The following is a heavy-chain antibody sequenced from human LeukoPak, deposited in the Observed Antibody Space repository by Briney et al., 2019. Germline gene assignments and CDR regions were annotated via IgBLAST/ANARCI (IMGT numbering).Heavy chain of an antibody. D-gene: IGHD4-17*01. J-gene: IGHJ5*01. Sequence: GGSLRLSCAASTFTFSSYAVSWVRQAPGKGLEWVSAISAGADSTYYADSVQGRFTISRDNSKNTLFLQMSGLRAEDTAVYFCARGACGDYDSWGQGTLVTVSS. CDR3: ARGACGDYDS. CDR1: TFTFSSYA. CDR2: ISAGADST. V-gene: IGHV3-23*01.